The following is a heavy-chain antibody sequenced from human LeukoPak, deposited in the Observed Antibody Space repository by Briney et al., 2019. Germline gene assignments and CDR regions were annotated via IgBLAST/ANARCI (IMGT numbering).Heavy chain of an antibody. V-gene: IGHV3-33*01. Sequence: GGSLRLSCAASGFTFSSYGMHWVRQAPGKGLEWVAVIWYDGSNKYYADSVKGRFTISRDNSKNTLYLQMNSLRAEDTAVYYCARDPRSGYCSGGSCYLPGADAFDIWGQGTMVTASS. CDR1: GFTFSSYG. J-gene: IGHJ3*02. CDR3: ARDPRSGYCSGGSCYLPGADAFDI. CDR2: IWYDGSNK. D-gene: IGHD2-15*01.